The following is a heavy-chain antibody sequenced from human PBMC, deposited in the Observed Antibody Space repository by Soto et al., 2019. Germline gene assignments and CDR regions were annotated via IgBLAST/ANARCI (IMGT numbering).Heavy chain of an antibody. CDR2: INHSGST. Sequence: PSETLSLTCAVYGGSFSGYYWSWIRQPPGKXLEWIGEINHSGSTNYNPSLKSRVTISVDTSKNQFSLKLSSVTAADTAVYYCASTPNYYDSSGYFGAFDIWGQGTMVTVSS. D-gene: IGHD3-22*01. V-gene: IGHV4-34*01. CDR3: ASTPNYYDSSGYFGAFDI. J-gene: IGHJ3*02. CDR1: GGSFSGYY.